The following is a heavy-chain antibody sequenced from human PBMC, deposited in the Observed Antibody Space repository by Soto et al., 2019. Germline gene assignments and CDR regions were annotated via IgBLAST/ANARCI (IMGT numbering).Heavy chain of an antibody. Sequence: QVQLVESGGGVVQPGRSLRLSCAVSGFTFSDYGMHWVRQAPGKGLEWVAVMSSAGTYKYYADSVKGRFTISRDLSGNTLFLQMNSLRLEDTAVYFCAKEMYPRTVLDSSSPWGDYWGQGTLVTVSS. CDR2: MSSAGTYK. D-gene: IGHD6-6*01. CDR1: GFTFSDYG. J-gene: IGHJ4*02. V-gene: IGHV3-30*18. CDR3: AKEMYPRTVLDSSSPWGDY.